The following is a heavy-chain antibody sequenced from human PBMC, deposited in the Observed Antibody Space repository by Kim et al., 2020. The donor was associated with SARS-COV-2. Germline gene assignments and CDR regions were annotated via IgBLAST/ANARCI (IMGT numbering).Heavy chain of an antibody. Sequence: SETLSLTCAVSGGSISSSNWWSWVRQPPGKGLEWIGEIYHSGSTNYNPSLKSRVTISVDKSKNQFSLKLSSVTAADTAVYYCARDRGFEWELLPVNYYYYYGMDVWGQGTTVTVSS. D-gene: IGHD1-26*01. V-gene: IGHV4-4*02. CDR3: ARDRGFEWELLPVNYYYYYGMDV. CDR2: IYHSGST. CDR1: GGSISSSNW. J-gene: IGHJ6*02.